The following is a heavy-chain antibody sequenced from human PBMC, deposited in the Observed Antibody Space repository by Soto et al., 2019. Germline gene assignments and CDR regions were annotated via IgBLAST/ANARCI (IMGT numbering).Heavy chain of an antibody. D-gene: IGHD6-19*01. CDR1: GFIVSSNH. V-gene: IGHV3-53*01. J-gene: IGHJ6*02. CDR3: AKDQFSSGWYNDYYYGMDV. CDR2: IYSGHTT. Sequence: GGSLRLSCVASGFIVSSNHMSWVRQAPGKGLEWVSVIYSGHTTYYADSAKGRFTISRDKNTLYLQMNSLRAEDTAVYYCAKDQFSSGWYNDYYYGMDVWGQGTTVTVSS.